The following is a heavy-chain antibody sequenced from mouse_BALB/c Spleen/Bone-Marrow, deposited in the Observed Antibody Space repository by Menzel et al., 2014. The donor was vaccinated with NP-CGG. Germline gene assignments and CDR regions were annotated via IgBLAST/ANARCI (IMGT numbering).Heavy chain of an antibody. CDR1: GFTFTDYY. D-gene: IGHD2-1*01. J-gene: IGHJ3*01. CDR2: IRNKANGYTT. Sequence: EVLLVESGGGLVQPGGSLRLSCATPGFTFTDYYMSWVRQPPRKALEWLGFIRNKANGYTTEYSASVKGRFTISRDNSQSILYLQMNTLRAEDSATYYCARDYGNYVRFAYWGQGTLVTVSA. V-gene: IGHV7-3*02. CDR3: ARDYGNYVRFAY.